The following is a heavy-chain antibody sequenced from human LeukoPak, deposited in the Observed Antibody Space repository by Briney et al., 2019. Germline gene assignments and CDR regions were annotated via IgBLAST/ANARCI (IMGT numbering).Heavy chain of an antibody. D-gene: IGHD6-6*01. V-gene: IGHV3-30-3*01. CDR2: ISYDGSNK. CDR1: GFTFNSYA. Sequence: PGGSLRLSCAASGFTFNSYAMHWVRQAPGKGLEWVAVISYDGSNKYYTDSVKGRFTISRDNSKNTLYLQMNSLRAEDTAVYYCARDWYSSSSFWFDPWGQGTLVTVSS. CDR3: ARDWYSSSSFWFDP. J-gene: IGHJ5*02.